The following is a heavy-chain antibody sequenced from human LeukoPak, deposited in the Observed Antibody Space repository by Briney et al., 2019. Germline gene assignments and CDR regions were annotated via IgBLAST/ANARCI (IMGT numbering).Heavy chain of an antibody. V-gene: IGHV7-4-1*02. CDR3: ARSVVVIIYYGMDV. Sequence: PSASVKVSCKASGYTFSSHAMNWVRQAPGQGLEWMGWINTNTGNPTYAQGFTGRFVFSLDTSVSTAYLQISSLKAEDTAVYYCARSVVVIIYYGMDVWGQGTTVTVSS. CDR1: GYTFSSHA. J-gene: IGHJ6*02. D-gene: IGHD3-22*01. CDR2: INTNTGNP.